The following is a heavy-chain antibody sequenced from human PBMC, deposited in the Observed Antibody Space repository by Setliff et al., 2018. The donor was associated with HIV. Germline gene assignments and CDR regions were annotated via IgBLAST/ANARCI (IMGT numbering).Heavy chain of an antibody. J-gene: IGHJ1*01. CDR2: IWYDGNNK. CDR1: GFTFSSYG. V-gene: IGHV3-33*06. D-gene: IGHD5-18*01. Sequence: GESLTISCAASGFTFSSYGMHWVRQAPGKGLEWVAVIWYDGNNKYYADSVKGRFTISRDNSKNTLYLQMNSLRAEDTAVYYCAKDAGSYSYVHEYFQHWGQGT. CDR3: AKDAGSYSYVHEYFQH.